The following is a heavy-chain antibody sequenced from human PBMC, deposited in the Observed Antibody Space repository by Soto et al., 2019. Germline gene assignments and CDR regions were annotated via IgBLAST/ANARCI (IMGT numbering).Heavy chain of an antibody. J-gene: IGHJ6*02. CDR1: GFTFSSYE. CDR3: ARDCSSTSCYSIYYYYGMDV. D-gene: IGHD2-2*01. CDR2: ISSSGSTI. V-gene: IGHV3-48*03. Sequence: QPGGSLRLSCAASGFTFSSYEMNWVRQAPGKGLEWVSYISSSGSTIYYADSVKGRFTISRDNAKNSLYLQMNSLRAEDTAVYYCARDCSSTSCYSIYYYYGMDVWGQGTTVTVSS.